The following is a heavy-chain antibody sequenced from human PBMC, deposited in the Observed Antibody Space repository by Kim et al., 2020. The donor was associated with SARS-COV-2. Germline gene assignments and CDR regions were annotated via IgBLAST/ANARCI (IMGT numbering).Heavy chain of an antibody. CDR2: N. J-gene: IGHJ4*02. CDR3: ARGFLRDGFGY. Sequence: NEYAVSVKSRITVNADTSKNQFSLQLTSVTPEDTAVYYCARGFLRDGFGYWGQGALVTVSS. V-gene: IGHV6-1*01. D-gene: IGHD2-8*01.